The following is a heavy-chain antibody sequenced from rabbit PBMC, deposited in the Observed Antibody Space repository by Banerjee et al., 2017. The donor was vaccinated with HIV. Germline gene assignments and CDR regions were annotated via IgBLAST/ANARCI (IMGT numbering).Heavy chain of an antibody. CDR2: IYAGSSGST. CDR3: AREGNMGYVGL. V-gene: IGHV1S40*01. D-gene: IGHD3-1*01. CDR1: GFSFSSSYY. J-gene: IGHJ3*01. Sequence: QSLEESGGDLVKPGASLTLTCTASGFSFSSSYYMCWVRQAPGKGLEWIACIYAGSSGSTYYASWAKGRFTISKTSSTTVTLQMTSLTAADTATYFCAREGNMGYVGLWGQGTLVTVS.